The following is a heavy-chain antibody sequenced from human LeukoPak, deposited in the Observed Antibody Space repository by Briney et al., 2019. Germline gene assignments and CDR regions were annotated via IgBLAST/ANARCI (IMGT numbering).Heavy chain of an antibody. J-gene: IGHJ5*02. CDR2: INPNSGGT. Sequence: ASVKVSCKASGYTFTGYYMHWVRQAPGQGLEWMGWINPNSGGTGYAQEFQGRVTMTRDTSISTAYMELTRLRSDDTAIYYCARAFTGTSRRYGDYWFDPWGQGTLVTVSS. CDR3: ARAFTGTSRRYGDYWFDP. V-gene: IGHV1-2*02. CDR1: GYTFTGYY. D-gene: IGHD4-17*01.